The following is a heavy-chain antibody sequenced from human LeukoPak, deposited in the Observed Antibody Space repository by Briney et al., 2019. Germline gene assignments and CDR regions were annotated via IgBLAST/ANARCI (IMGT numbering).Heavy chain of an antibody. J-gene: IGHJ4*02. CDR1: GGTFISYA. V-gene: IGHV1-69*13. CDR2: IIPIFGKA. CDR3: ARVGGSGWYYGY. Sequence: GASVKVSCKASGGTFISYAISWVRQAPGEGREWRGGIIPIFGKANYAQKFQGRVTITADESTSKAYMEMSSLRSEDTAVYYCARVGGSGWYYGYWGQGTLVTVSS. D-gene: IGHD6-19*01.